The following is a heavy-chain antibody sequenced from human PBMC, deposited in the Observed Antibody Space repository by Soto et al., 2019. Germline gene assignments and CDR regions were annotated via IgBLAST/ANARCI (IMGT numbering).Heavy chain of an antibody. Sequence: AVKVSCKASGGTFNNYPITWVRQAPGEGLEWMGGSIPIYGTANYAQKFKGRVTITVDESTSTAYMELSSLRSEDTAVYYCARGRGYSGDDHYYYFDMDVRGQGTTVTVSS. V-gene: IGHV1-69*13. D-gene: IGHD5-12*01. J-gene: IGHJ6*02. CDR3: ARGRGYSGDDHYYYFDMDV. CDR2: SIPIYGTA. CDR1: GGTFNNYP.